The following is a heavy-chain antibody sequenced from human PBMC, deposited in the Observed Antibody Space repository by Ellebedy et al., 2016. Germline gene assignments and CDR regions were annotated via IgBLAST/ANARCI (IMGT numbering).Heavy chain of an antibody. Sequence: GGSLRLSXAASGLTFSDHYMDWVRQAPGKGLEWVGRVKNKAKSYTTEYAASVEGRFTISRDDSKNSVYLQMNSLKTEDTAVYYCADAGAGYWGQGTQVTVSS. CDR2: VKNKAKSYTT. D-gene: IGHD2-8*02. CDR1: GLTFSDHY. J-gene: IGHJ4*02. CDR3: ADAGAGY. V-gene: IGHV3-72*01.